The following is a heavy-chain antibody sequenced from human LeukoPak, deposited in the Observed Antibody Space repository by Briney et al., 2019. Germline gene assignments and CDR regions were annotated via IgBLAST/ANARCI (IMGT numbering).Heavy chain of an antibody. V-gene: IGHV3-23*01. CDR3: AKGGGGNFPFDY. CDR1: GFTFSSYA. Sequence: GGSLRLSCAASGFTFSSYAMNWLRQAPRKGLEWVSAISPSGGSTYYADSVKGRFTISRDNSQLYLQMTSLRAEDTAVYYCAKGGGGNFPFDYWGQGTLVTVSS. D-gene: IGHD4-23*01. CDR2: ISPSGGST. J-gene: IGHJ4*02.